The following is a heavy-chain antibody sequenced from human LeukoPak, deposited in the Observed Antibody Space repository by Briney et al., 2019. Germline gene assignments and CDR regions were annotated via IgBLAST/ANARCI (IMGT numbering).Heavy chain of an antibody. CDR3: ARASSSWTGYFDF. D-gene: IGHD6-13*01. CDR1: GYIFTTYG. Sequence: EASVKVSCKASGYIFTTYGFTWVRQAPGQGLEWMGWISAYNGNTDYVQKLQGRLTMTTDTSTSTGYMELRSLDSDDTAVYYCARASSSWTGYFDFWGQGTLVTVSS. J-gene: IGHJ4*02. V-gene: IGHV1-18*01. CDR2: ISAYNGNT.